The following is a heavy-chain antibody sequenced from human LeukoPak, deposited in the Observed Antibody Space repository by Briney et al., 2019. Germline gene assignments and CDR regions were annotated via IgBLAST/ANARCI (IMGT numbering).Heavy chain of an antibody. CDR2: ISSSTGTI. J-gene: IGHJ4*02. Sequence: GGSLRLSCAASGFTFSTYAMNWVRQAPGKGLEWVSYISSSTGTIYYADSVKGQFTISRDNAKNSLYLQMNSLRDEDTAVYYCARGRYSSGYPFDYWGQGTLVTVSS. CDR3: ARGRYSSGYPFDY. D-gene: IGHD6-19*01. CDR1: GFTFSTYA. V-gene: IGHV3-48*02.